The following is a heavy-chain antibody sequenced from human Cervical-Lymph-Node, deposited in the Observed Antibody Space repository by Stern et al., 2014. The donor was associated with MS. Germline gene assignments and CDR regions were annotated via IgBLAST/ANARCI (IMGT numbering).Heavy chain of an antibody. V-gene: IGHV1-58*01. CDR3: AAEPMYYSDSVGAFDI. Sequence: MQLVQSGPEVKKPGTSVKVSCKASGFTFTSSAVQWVRQARGQSLEWIGWIGVGSGNTTYAQKFQERVTITRDMSTSTAYMELSSLRSEDTAVYYCAAEPMYYSDSVGAFDIWGQGTMVTVSS. CDR1: GFTFTSSA. D-gene: IGHD3-22*01. J-gene: IGHJ3*02. CDR2: IGVGSGNT.